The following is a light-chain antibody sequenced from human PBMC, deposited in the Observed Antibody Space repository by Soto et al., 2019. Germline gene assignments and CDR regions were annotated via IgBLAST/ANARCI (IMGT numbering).Light chain of an antibody. CDR3: QQSYSIPFT. Sequence: IEMTQSPSSLSAYVGDRVTIACRASQRMSSSLNWYQQKPGKAPKLLIYGTSSLQRGVPSRFSGGGSGTDFTLTISSLQPEDFATYYCQQSYSIPFTFGPGTKVDMK. J-gene: IGKJ3*01. V-gene: IGKV1-39*01. CDR1: QRMSSS. CDR2: GTS.